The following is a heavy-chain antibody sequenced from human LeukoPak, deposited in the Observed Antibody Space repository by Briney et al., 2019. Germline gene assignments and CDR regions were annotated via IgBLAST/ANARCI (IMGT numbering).Heavy chain of an antibody. Sequence: PGGSLRLSCTASGSNFNTYYMSWVRRAPGEGLEWVANIGQDGNEKNYVDSVKGRFTISRDNAKNSVFLQMNSLRAEDTALYYCAKEGGSGSYENYYYYYGMDVWGQGTTVTVSS. CDR2: IGQDGNEK. J-gene: IGHJ6*02. CDR3: AKEGGSGSYENYYYYYGMDV. D-gene: IGHD3-10*01. V-gene: IGHV3-7*03. CDR1: GSNFNTYY.